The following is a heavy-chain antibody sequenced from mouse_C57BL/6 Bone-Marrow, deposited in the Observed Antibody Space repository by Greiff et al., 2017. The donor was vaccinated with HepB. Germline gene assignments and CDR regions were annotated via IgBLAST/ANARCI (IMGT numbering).Heavy chain of an antibody. CDR2: IDPSDSET. J-gene: IGHJ2*01. Sequence: QVQLQQPGAELVRPGSSVKLSCKASGYTFTSYWMHWVKQRPIQGLEWIGNIDPSDSETHYNQKFKDKATLTVDKSSSTAYMQLSSLTSEDSAVYYCARWWLLRPYFDYWGQGTTLTVSS. CDR3: ARWWLLRPYFDY. D-gene: IGHD2-3*01. CDR1: GYTFTSYW. V-gene: IGHV1-52*01.